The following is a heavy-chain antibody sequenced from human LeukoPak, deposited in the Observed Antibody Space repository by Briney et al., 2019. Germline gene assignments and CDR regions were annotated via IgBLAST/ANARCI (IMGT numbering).Heavy chain of an antibody. CDR3: ARTPGCCTNGVCYAYYFDY. J-gene: IGHJ4*02. CDR1: GFTFSSYS. Sequence: GGSLRLXCAASGFTFSSYSMNWDRQAPGKGLEWVSSISSSSSYIYHADSVKGRFTISRDNAKNSLYLQMNSLRAEDTAVYYCARTPGCCTNGVCYAYYFDYWGQGTLVTVSS. D-gene: IGHD2-8*01. CDR2: ISSSSSYI. V-gene: IGHV3-21*01.